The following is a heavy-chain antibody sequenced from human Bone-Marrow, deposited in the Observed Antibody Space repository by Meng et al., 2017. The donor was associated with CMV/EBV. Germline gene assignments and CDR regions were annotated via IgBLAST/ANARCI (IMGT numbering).Heavy chain of an antibody. CDR3: VFSEEYYHFRSGPDWYYHYGMDV. J-gene: IGHJ6*02. V-gene: IGHV1-69*10. CDR2: IIPILGIT. Sequence: SVKVSCKASGGSFSRYVISWVRQAPGQGPEWMGGIIPILGITNYAQKFQGRLTITADKSTTTGYMEWSSLRAEDTAVYYCVFSEEYYHFRSGPDWYYHYGMDVWRQGTTVTVSS. D-gene: IGHD3-3*01. CDR1: GGSFSRYV.